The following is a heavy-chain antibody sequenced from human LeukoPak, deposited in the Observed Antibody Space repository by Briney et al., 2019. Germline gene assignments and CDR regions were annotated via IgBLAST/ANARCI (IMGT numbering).Heavy chain of an antibody. CDR2: VTSNGGST. CDR3: ARELGRTSAFDI. CDR1: GFTFGSYA. D-gene: IGHD1/OR15-1a*01. J-gene: IGHJ3*02. V-gene: IGHV3-64*01. Sequence: PGGSLRLSCTASGFTFGSYAMAWVRQAPGKGLEYVSAVTSNGGSTRYANSVKGRFTISRDNSKNMLYLQMGSLRAEDMAVYYCARELGRTSAFDIWGQGTMVTVSS.